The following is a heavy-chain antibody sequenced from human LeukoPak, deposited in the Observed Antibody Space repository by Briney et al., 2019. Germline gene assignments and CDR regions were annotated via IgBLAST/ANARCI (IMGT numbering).Heavy chain of an antibody. Sequence: PGGSLRLSCAASGFTFSSYAMSWVRQAPGKGLEWVSAISGSGGSTYYADSVKGRFTISRDNSKNTLYLQMNSLRAKDTAVYYCAKDSTDDYGDYYGMDVWGQGTTVTVSS. D-gene: IGHD4-17*01. V-gene: IGHV3-23*01. CDR2: ISGSGGST. J-gene: IGHJ6*02. CDR1: GFTFSSYA. CDR3: AKDSTDDYGDYYGMDV.